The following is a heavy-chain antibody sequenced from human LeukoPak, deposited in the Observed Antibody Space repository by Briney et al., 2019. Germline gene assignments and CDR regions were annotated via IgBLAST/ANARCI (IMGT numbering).Heavy chain of an antibody. Sequence: PGGSLRLSCAASGFTFSSYWMHWVRQVPGTGLVWVSRTNEDGSITDYADSVKGRFTISRDNSKDTLYLQMNSLRAEDTAVYYCAKADSGWYDFDYWGQGTLVTVSS. J-gene: IGHJ4*02. CDR3: AKADSGWYDFDY. D-gene: IGHD6-19*01. CDR2: TNEDGSIT. CDR1: GFTFSSYW. V-gene: IGHV3-74*01.